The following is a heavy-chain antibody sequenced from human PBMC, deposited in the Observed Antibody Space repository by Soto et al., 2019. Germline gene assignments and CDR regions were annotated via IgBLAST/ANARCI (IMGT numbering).Heavy chain of an antibody. CDR2: IIHNSGRT. CDR3: STRGTQGRWLECADY. D-gene: IGHD5-12*01. CDR1: GDTFTSLG. J-gene: IGHJ4*02. Sequence: QVQLLQSGAEVKRPGSSVKVSCEASGDTFTSLGFTWVRQAPGEGLGWMGGIIHNSGRTTFAQKSQGRATITAGESRRATCMELTTVTSDDTARYYCSTRGTQGRWLECADYWGQGTLVTVSS. V-gene: IGHV1-69*01.